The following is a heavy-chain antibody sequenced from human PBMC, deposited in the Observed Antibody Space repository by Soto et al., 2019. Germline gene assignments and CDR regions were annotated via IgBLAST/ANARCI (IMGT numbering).Heavy chain of an antibody. CDR2: IIPILGIA. V-gene: IGHV1-69*02. CDR3: ATNCGGDCNPYYYYGLDV. CDR1: GYTLTELS. D-gene: IGHD2-21*02. Sequence: ASVKVSFKVSGYTLTELSMHWVRQAPGKGLEWMGRIIPILGIANYAQKFQGRVTITADKSTSTAYMELSSLRSEDTAVYYCATNCGGDCNPYYYYGLDVWGQGTTVTVSS. J-gene: IGHJ6*02.